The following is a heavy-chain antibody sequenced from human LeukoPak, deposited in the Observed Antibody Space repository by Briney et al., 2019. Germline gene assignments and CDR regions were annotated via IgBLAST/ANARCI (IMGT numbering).Heavy chain of an antibody. D-gene: IGHD6-6*01. CDR3: ARVGGAYSSWKYFQH. J-gene: IGHJ1*01. CDR1: GGTFSSYA. Sequence: SVKVSCKASGGTFSSYAISWVRQAPGQGLEWMGGIIPIFGTANYAQKFQGRVTITADESTSTAYMELSSLRSEDTAVYYCARVGGAYSSWKYFQHWGQGTLVTVSS. CDR2: IIPIFGTA. V-gene: IGHV1-69*13.